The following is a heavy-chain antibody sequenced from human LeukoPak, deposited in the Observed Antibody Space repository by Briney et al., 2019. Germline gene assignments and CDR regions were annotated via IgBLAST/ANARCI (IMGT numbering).Heavy chain of an antibody. D-gene: IGHD2-2*02. CDR2: IYTSGST. V-gene: IGHV4-61*02. CDR3: ARSPSRGIVVVPAAIVAFDI. J-gene: IGHJ3*02. CDR1: GGSISSGSYY. Sequence: PSETLSLTCTVSGGSISSGSYYWSWIRQPAGKGLEWIGRIYTSGSTNYNPSLKSRVTISVDTSKNQFSLKLSSVTAADTAVYYCARSPSRGIVVVPAAIVAFDIWGQGTMVTVSS.